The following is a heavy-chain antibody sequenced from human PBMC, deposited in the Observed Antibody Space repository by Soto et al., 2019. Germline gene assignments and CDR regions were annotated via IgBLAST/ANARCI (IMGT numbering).Heavy chain of an antibody. CDR3: ARDHSSSPRAGFDP. D-gene: IGHD6-6*01. J-gene: IGHJ5*02. CDR2: IWYDGSNK. CDR1: GFTFSSYG. Sequence: GSLRLSCAASGFTFSSYGMHWVRQAPGKGLEWVAVIWYDGSNKYYADSVKGRFTISRDNSKNMLYLQMNSLRAEDTAVYYCARDHSSSPRAGFDPWGQGTLVTVSS. V-gene: IGHV3-33*01.